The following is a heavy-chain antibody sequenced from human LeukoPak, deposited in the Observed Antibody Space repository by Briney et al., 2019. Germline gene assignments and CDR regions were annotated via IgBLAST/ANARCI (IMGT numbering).Heavy chain of an antibody. CDR2: IIPIFGTA. J-gene: IGHJ3*02. CDR3: ARGPRYCSGGSCYSVAFDI. CDR1: GGTFSSYA. Sequence: SVKVSCKASGGTFSSYAISWVRQAPGQGLEWMGGIIPIFGTANYAQKFQGRVTITADESTSAAYMELSSLRSEDTAVYYCARGPRYCSGGSCYSVAFDIWGQGTMVTVSS. D-gene: IGHD2-15*01. V-gene: IGHV1-69*01.